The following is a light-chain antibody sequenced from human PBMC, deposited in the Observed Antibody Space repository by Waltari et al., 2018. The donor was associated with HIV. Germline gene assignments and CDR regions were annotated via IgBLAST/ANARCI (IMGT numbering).Light chain of an antibody. Sequence: DIVMTQSPASLAVSLGERATINCRSSQSLYNSNNKNSLAWYQLKPGQPPKLLIYWASTRKSGVPDRFTGSGSGTEFTLSISRLQAEDVAVYYCQQHDVSPYTFGQGTKV. CDR3: QQHDVSPYT. CDR2: WAS. V-gene: IGKV4-1*01. CDR1: QSLYNSNNKNS. J-gene: IGKJ2*01.